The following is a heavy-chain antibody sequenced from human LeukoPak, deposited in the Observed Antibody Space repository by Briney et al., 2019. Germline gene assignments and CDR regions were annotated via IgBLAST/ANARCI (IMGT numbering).Heavy chain of an antibody. V-gene: IGHV4-59*01. Sequence: PSETLSLTCTVSGGSISSYYWCWIRQSPGTGLDYIGFIHFSWSTNYNPSLDSRVTISTDTATNQFSLTVNSVTTADRAVDYCARGCRRTRLGGFDFWGQGILVSVSS. CDR3: ARGCRRTRLGGFDF. J-gene: IGHJ4*02. D-gene: IGHD2-15*01. CDR2: IHFSWST. CDR1: GGSISSYY.